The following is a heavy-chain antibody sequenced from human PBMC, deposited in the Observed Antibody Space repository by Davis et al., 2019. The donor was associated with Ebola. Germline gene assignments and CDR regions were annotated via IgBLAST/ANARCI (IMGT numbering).Heavy chain of an antibody. Sequence: ASVTVSCKASGYTFPNYGITWVRQAPGQGLEWMGWFNPHNGNTNYAQNVQGRVTMTTDTSTSTAYMEVGSLRSDDTAVYYCARAQFPTTSDHWGQGTLVIVSS. CDR3: ARAQFPTTSDH. V-gene: IGHV1-18*04. CDR1: GYTFPNYG. CDR2: FNPHNGNT. J-gene: IGHJ4*02. D-gene: IGHD1-1*01.